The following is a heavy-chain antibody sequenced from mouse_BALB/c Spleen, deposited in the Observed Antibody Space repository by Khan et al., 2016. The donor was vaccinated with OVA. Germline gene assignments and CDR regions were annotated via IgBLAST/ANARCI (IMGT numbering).Heavy chain of an antibody. J-gene: IGHJ3*01. Sequence: QVQLKESGPGLVAPSQSLSITCTVSGLSLTNYGISWIRQPPGKGLEWLGVIWGDGSTNYHSALISRLSINKDNSKSQVFLKLNSLQTDDTATYYGAIMYYGYDWLTYWGQGTLVTVSA. CDR1: GLSLTNYG. V-gene: IGHV2-3*01. CDR3: AIMYYGYDWLTY. CDR2: IWGDGST. D-gene: IGHD2-2*01.